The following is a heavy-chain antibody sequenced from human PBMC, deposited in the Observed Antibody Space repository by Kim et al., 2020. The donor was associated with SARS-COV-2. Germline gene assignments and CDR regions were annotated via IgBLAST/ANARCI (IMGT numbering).Heavy chain of an antibody. J-gene: IGHJ3*02. Sequence: YVKRPFTISRDNDKNALYLQMNSLRAEDTAVYYCAREGDLYSSGKDAFDIWGQGTMVTVSS. D-gene: IGHD6-19*01. V-gene: IGHV3-11*06. CDR3: AREGDLYSSGKDAFDI.